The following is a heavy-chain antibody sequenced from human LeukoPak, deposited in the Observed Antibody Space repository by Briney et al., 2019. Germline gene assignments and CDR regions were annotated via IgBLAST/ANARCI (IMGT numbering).Heavy chain of an antibody. J-gene: IGHJ6*04. D-gene: IGHD3-10*01. CDR1: GFTFSSYA. CDR3: AILLWFGELMDV. Sequence: GGSLRLSCAASGFTFSSYAMHWVRQAPGKGLEYVSAISNGGGSTHYANSVKGRFTISRDNSKNTLYLQMGSLRAEDMAVYYCAILLWFGELMDVWGKGTTVTVSS. V-gene: IGHV3-64*01. CDR2: ISNGGGST.